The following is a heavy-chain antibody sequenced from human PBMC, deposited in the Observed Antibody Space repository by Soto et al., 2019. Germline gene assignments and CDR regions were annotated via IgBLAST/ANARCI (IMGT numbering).Heavy chain of an antibody. CDR2: IRVHNGYT. D-gene: IGHD6-13*01. Sequence: QVQLVQSGAEVKKPGASVKVSCRASGYSFTSYGITWVRQTPGQGLEWMGWIRVHNGYTNYPQKLQDRITMTTDTSTSTAYMELTSLRSDDTAVYYCARGRGVSSWYETPHYFDSWGQGTLVTVSS. CDR3: ARGRGVSSWYETPHYFDS. CDR1: GYSFTSYG. V-gene: IGHV1-18*01. J-gene: IGHJ4*02.